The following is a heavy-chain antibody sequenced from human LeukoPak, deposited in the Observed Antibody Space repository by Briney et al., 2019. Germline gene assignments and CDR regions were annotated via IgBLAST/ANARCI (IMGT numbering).Heavy chain of an antibody. V-gene: IGHV3-74*03. J-gene: IGHJ4*02. CDR2: INRDGGIT. CDR3: ISDSEGRSGGDY. D-gene: IGHD3-10*01. CDR1: GFKFSNYW. Sequence: PGDSLRLSCAASGFKFSNYWMHWVRQVPGKGLVWVSRINRDGGITTYADSVKGRLTISRDNAKNMLYLQLNSLRAEDTAVYYCISDSEGRSGGDYWGREPWSPSPQ.